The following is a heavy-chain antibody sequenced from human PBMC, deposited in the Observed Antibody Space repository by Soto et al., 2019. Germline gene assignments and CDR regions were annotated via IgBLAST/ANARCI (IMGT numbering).Heavy chain of an antibody. V-gene: IGHV4-39*01. J-gene: IGHJ3*02. CDR2: IYYSGST. CDR1: GGSISSSSYY. Sequence: PSETLSLTCTVPGGSISSSSYYWGWIRQPPGKGLEWIGSIYYSGSTYYNPSLKSRVTISVDTSKNQFSLKLSSVTAADTAVYYCARRWMYYDILTGRLHDAFDMWGQGTMVT. D-gene: IGHD3-9*01. CDR3: ARRWMYYDILTGRLHDAFDM.